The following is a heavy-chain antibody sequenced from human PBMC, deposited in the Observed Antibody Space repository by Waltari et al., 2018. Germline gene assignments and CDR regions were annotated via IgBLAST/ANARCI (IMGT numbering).Heavy chain of an antibody. V-gene: IGHV3-15*01. D-gene: IGHD3-3*01. CDR1: GFTFSNAW. J-gene: IGHJ4*02. Sequence: EVQLVESGGGLVKPGGSLRLSCAASGFTFSNAWMSWVRQAPGKGLEWVGRIKSKTDGWTTDYAAPVKGRFTISRDDSKNTLYLQMNSLKTEDTAVYYCTTDPYYDFWSGYYRGRFDYWGQGTLVTVSS. CDR3: TTDPYYDFWSGYYRGRFDY. CDR2: IKSKTDGWTT.